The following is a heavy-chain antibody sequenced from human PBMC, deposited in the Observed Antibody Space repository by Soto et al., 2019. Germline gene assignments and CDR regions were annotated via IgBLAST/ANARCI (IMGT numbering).Heavy chain of an antibody. CDR1: AFTFETYV. CDR3: ATTQRDLSTGWHNFDY. Sequence: PGGTLRLSWSASAFTFETYVVSGVRPSPGKGLEWVASISGSGITTFYAESVRGRFIISRDNSNNSVFLQMAGLRADDTALYFCATTQRDLSTGWHNFDYWGEGALVTVSS. CDR2: ISGSGITT. J-gene: IGHJ4*02. D-gene: IGHD2-8*02. V-gene: IGHV3-23*01.